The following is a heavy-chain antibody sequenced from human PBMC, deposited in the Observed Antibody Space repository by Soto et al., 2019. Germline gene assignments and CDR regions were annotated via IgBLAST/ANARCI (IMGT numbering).Heavy chain of an antibody. CDR1: GGSISSSSYY. J-gene: IGHJ4*02. CDR3: ARRPSHHSSVYDWGSAY. D-gene: IGHD5-12*01. V-gene: IGHV4-39*01. CDR2: IYYSGST. Sequence: QLQLQESGPGLVKPSETLSLTCTVSGGSISSSSYYWGWIRQPPGKGLEWIGSIYYSGSTYYNPSLKSRVTISVDTSKNQFSLKLSSVTAADTAVYYCARRPSHHSSVYDWGSAYWGQGTLVTVSS.